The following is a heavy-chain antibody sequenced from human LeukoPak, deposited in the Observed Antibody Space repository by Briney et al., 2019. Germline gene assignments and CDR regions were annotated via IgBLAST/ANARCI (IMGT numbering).Heavy chain of an antibody. CDR1: GFTFSTYG. Sequence: GGSLRLSCAASGFTFSTYGMHWVRQAPGKGLEWVAFIRYDGSNKYYVDSVKGRFTISRDNSKNTVYLQMNSLRAEDTAAYYCAKQMSSSRGIDYWGQGTLVTVSS. CDR2: IRYDGSNK. CDR3: AKQMSSSRGIDY. D-gene: IGHD6-6*01. J-gene: IGHJ4*02. V-gene: IGHV3-30*02.